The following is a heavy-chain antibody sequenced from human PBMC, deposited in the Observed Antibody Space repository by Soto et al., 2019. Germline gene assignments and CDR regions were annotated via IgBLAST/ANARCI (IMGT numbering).Heavy chain of an antibody. J-gene: IGHJ6*02. CDR1: GYTFTSYG. V-gene: IGHV1-18*01. CDR2: ISAYNGNT. D-gene: IGHD1-26*01. CDR3: ARFRSCPGSYCSYYGMDV. Sequence: QVQLVQSGAEVKKPGASVKVSCKASGYTFTSYGISWVRQAPGQGLEWMGWISAYNGNTNYAQKLQGRVTMTTDTSTRTAYMELRSLRSDDTAVYYCARFRSCPGSYCSYYGMDVWGQGTTVTVSS.